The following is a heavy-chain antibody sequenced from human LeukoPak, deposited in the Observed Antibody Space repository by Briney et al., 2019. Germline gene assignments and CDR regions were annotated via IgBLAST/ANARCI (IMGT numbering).Heavy chain of an antibody. J-gene: IGHJ6*03. D-gene: IGHD6-6*01. CDR3: ARGKRGSLYYYMDV. CDR1: RGTVSSYA. CDR2: TIPIFGTA. V-gene: IGHV1-69*05. Sequence: GSSVNVSCKASRGTVSSYAISWVRQAPGQGLEWMGGTIPIFGTANYAQKFQGRVTITTDESTSTAYMELSSLRSEDTAVYYCARGKRGSLYYYMDVWGKGTTVTVSS.